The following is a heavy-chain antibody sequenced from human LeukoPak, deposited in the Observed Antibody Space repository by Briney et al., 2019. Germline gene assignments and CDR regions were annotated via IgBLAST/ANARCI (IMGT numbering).Heavy chain of an antibody. J-gene: IGHJ4*02. Sequence: GASVTVSFKGSGGTFINYAISWVRQAPGQGLEGMGGIIPIFGTANYAQKFQGRVTITADESTSTAYMELSSLRSEDTAVYYCARGKVRGVISHYFDYWGQGTLVTVSS. CDR3: ARGKVRGVISHYFDY. CDR2: IIPIFGTA. CDR1: GGTFINYA. V-gene: IGHV1-69*13. D-gene: IGHD3-10*01.